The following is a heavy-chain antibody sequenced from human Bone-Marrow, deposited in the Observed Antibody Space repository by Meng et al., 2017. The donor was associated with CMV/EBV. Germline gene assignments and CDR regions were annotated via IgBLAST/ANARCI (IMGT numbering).Heavy chain of an antibody. CDR2: ISAYNGNT. D-gene: IGHD3-10*01. CDR3: ARDLALLWFGELSPYYYGMDV. Sequence: ASVKVSCKASGYTFTSYGISWVRQAPGQGLEWMGWISAYNGNTNYAQKLQGRVTMTTDTSTSTAYMELRSLRSDDTAVYYCARDLALLWFGELSPYYYGMDVWGQGTMVTVSS. J-gene: IGHJ6*02. CDR1: GYTFTSYG. V-gene: IGHV1-18*01.